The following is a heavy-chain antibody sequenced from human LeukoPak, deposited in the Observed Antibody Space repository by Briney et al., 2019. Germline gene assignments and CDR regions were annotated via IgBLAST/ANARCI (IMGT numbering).Heavy chain of an antibody. V-gene: IGHV3-73*01. D-gene: IGHD2-15*01. Sequence: GGSLRLSCAASGSTFSGSAMHWVRQASGKGLEWVGRIRSKANSYATAYAASVKGRFTISRDDSKNTAYLQMNSLKTEDTAVYYCTRYCSGGSCYPDYWGQGTLVTVSS. CDR3: TRYCSGGSCYPDY. J-gene: IGHJ4*02. CDR1: GSTFSGSA. CDR2: IRSKANSYAT.